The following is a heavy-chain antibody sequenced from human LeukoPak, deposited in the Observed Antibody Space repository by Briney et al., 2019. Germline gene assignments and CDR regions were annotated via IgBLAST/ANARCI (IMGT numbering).Heavy chain of an antibody. CDR2: IYYSGST. CDR3: ARRGYDYVWGSYRFFDY. Sequence: SETLSLTCTVSGGPISSSSYYWGWIRQPPGKGLEWIGSIYYSGSTYYNPSLKSRVTISVDTSKNQFSLKLSSVTAADTAVYYCARRGYDYVWGSYRFFDYWGQGTLVTVSS. D-gene: IGHD3-16*02. V-gene: IGHV4-39*01. J-gene: IGHJ4*02. CDR1: GGPISSSSYY.